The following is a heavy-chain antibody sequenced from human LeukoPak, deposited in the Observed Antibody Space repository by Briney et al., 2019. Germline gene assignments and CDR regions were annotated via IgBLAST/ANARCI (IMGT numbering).Heavy chain of an antibody. J-gene: IGHJ4*02. CDR2: IRSKANSYAT. CDR3: ARVGALSSSWLLY. Sequence: GGSLRLSCAASGFTFSGSAMHWVRQASGKGLEWVGRIRSKANSYATAYAASVKGRFTISRDDSKNTAYLQMNSLKTEDTAVYFCARVGALSSSWLLYWGQGTLVTVSS. D-gene: IGHD6-13*01. CDR1: GFTFSGSA. V-gene: IGHV3-73*01.